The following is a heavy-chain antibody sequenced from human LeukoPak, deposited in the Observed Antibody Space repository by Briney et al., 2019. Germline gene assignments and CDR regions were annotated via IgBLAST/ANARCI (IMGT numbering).Heavy chain of an antibody. V-gene: IGHV4-4*02. CDR2: IYHSGST. CDR1: GGSISSSNW. Sequence: PSETLSLTCAVSGGSISSSNWWSWVRQPPGKGLEWIGEIYHSGSTNYNPSLKSRVTISVDKSKNQFSLKLSSVTAADTAVYYCARDPPPNYYDSSGFFHAFDIWGQGTMVTVSS. D-gene: IGHD3-22*01. CDR3: ARDPPPNYYDSSGFFHAFDI. J-gene: IGHJ3*02.